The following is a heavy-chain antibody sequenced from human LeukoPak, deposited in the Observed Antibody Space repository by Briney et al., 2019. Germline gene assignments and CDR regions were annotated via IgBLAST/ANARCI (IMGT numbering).Heavy chain of an antibody. J-gene: IGHJ5*02. V-gene: IGHV1-46*01. Sequence: ASVKVSCKASGYTFTSYYIHWVRQAPGQGLEWMGIIYPSGDTILCAQKFQGRVTMTRDTSTSTMYVEVSSLTSEDTAVYYCAREKPAARWFDPWGQGTLVTVSS. CDR3: AREKPAARWFDP. CDR1: GYTFTSYY. CDR2: IYPSGDTI. D-gene: IGHD1-14*01.